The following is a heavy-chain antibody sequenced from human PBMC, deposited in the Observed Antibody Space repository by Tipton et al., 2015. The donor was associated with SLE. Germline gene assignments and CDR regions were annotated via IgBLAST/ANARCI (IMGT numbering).Heavy chain of an antibody. D-gene: IGHD1-26*01. CDR2: ISYDGSDK. V-gene: IGHV3-30*03. CDR3: AGTWELTGFDY. Sequence: QVQLVQSGGGVVQPGRSLRLSCAASGFTFSSYGMHWVRQAPGKGLEWVAVISYDGSDKYYADSVKGRFTISRDNSKNTLYLQMNSLRAEDTAVYYCAGTWELTGFDYWGQGTLVTVSS. CDR1: GFTFSSYG. J-gene: IGHJ4*02.